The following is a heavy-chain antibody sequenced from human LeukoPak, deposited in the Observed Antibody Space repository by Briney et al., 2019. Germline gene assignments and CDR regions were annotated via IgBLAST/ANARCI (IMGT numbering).Heavy chain of an antibody. CDR1: GFTFSTYS. Sequence: PGGSLRLSCAASGFTFSTYSMNWVRQAPGKGLVWVSCINSDGSGTSYADSVKGRFTISRDNAKNTLFLQMNSLRVEDTAVYYCASYEWSNDTFDIWGQGTMVTVSS. D-gene: IGHD3-3*01. CDR2: INSDGSGT. J-gene: IGHJ3*02. CDR3: ASYEWSNDTFDI. V-gene: IGHV3-74*01.